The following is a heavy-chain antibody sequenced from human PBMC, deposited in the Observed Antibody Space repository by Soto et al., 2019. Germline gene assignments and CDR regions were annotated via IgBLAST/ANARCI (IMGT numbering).Heavy chain of an antibody. CDR1: GGSISYYY. D-gene: IGHD2-21*01. CDR2: INHSGST. J-gene: IGHJ4*02. V-gene: IGHV4-34*01. Sequence: PSETLSLTCTVSGGSISYYYWSWIRQPPGKGLEWIGEINHSGSTNYNPSLKSRVTISVDTSKNQFSLKLSSVTAADTAVYYCARGLTIPHWGQGTLVTVSS. CDR3: ARGLTIPH.